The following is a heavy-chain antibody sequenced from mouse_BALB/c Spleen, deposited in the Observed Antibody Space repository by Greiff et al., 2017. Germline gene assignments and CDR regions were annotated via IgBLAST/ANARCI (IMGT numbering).Heavy chain of an antibody. CDR3: ARWSYYAMDY. Sequence: EVKVVESGGGLVQPGGSRKLSCAASGFTFSSFGMHWVRQAPEKGLEWVAYISSGSSTIYYADTVKGRFTISRDNPKNTLFLQMTSLRSEDTAMYYCARWSYYAMDYWGQGTSVTVSS. J-gene: IGHJ4*01. CDR2: ISSGSSTI. CDR1: GFTFSSFG. V-gene: IGHV5-17*02.